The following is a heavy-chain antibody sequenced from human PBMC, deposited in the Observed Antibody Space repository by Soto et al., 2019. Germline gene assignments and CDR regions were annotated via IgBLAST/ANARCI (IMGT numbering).Heavy chain of an antibody. CDR3: ARDSGYSYGLNWFDP. D-gene: IGHD5-18*01. V-gene: IGHV1-69*13. CDR1: GYTFTGDY. CDR2: IIPIFGTA. Sequence: ASVKVSCKASGYTFTGDYMHWVRQAPGQGLEWMGGIIPIFGTANYAQKFQGRVTITADESTSTAYMELSSLRSEDTAVYYCARDSGYSYGLNWFDPWGQGTLVTVSS. J-gene: IGHJ5*02.